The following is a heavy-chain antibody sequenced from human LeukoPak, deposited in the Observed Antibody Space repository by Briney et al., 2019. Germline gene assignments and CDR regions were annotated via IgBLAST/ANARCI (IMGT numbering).Heavy chain of an antibody. CDR3: AREVTNPSPGALDI. Sequence: KPGGSLRLSCAASGFTFSSYSMNWVHQTPGKGLEWVSSISSSSSYIYYADSVKGRFTISRDNAKNSLYLQMNSLRAEDTAVYYCAREVTNPSPGALDIWGQGTMVTVSS. J-gene: IGHJ3*02. CDR2: ISSSSSYI. V-gene: IGHV3-21*01. CDR1: GFTFSSYS. D-gene: IGHD4-17*01.